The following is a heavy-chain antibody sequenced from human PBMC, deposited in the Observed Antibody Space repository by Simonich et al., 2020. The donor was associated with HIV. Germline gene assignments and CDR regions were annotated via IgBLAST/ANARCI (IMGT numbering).Heavy chain of an antibody. V-gene: IGHV1-69*13. CDR1: GDTFSNYV. Sequence: QVQLVQSGAEVKKTGSSVKVSCKASGDTFSNYVIGWVRKAPGQGLEWMGGIIPLFDTTNYAQNFQGRVTITADDSTSTAYMELSSLRSEDTAVYYCARRVYSSSGYAFDIWGQGTMVSVSS. J-gene: IGHJ3*02. CDR3: ARRVYSSSGYAFDI. D-gene: IGHD6-6*01. CDR2: IIPLFDTT.